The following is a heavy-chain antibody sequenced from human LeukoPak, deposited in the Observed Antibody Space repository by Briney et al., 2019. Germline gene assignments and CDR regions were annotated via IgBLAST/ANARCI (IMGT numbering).Heavy chain of an antibody. J-gene: IGHJ4*02. CDR2: IYHSGST. CDR1: GYSISSGYY. V-gene: IGHV4-38-2*02. D-gene: IGHD2-21*02. Sequence: PSETLSLTCTVSGYSISSGYYWGWIRQPPGKGLEWIGSIYHSGSTYYNPSLKSRVTISVDTSKNQFSLKLSSVTAADTAVYYCASYCGGDCYPSDFDYWGQGTLVTVSS. CDR3: ASYCGGDCYPSDFDY.